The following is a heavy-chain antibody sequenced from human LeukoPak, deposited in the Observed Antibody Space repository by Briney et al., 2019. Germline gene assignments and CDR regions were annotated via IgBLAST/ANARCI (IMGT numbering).Heavy chain of an antibody. Sequence: GRSLRLSCAASGFTLSSYAMHWVRQAPGKGLEWVAVISYDGSNKYYADSVKGRFTISRDNSKNTLYLQMNSLRAEDTAVYYCARGLMITFGGVIVIQGSIIDYWGQGTLVTVSS. D-gene: IGHD3-16*02. V-gene: IGHV3-30*04. CDR1: GFTLSSYA. CDR2: ISYDGSNK. J-gene: IGHJ4*02. CDR3: ARGLMITFGGVIVIQGSIIDY.